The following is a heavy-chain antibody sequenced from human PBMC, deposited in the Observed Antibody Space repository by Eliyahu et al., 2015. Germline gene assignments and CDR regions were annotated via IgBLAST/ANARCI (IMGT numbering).Heavy chain of an antibody. Sequence: EVQLVESGGXLVQPGGSLXXSCAASGXTFXXYYMSWARQAPGKGLEWVANIKQDGRDKYYVDSVKGRFXISRDNAKNSLYLQMNSLRAEDTAVYYCAREGMVGATDDASDIWGQGTMVTVSS. CDR3: AREGMVGATDDASDI. CDR1: GXTFXXYY. D-gene: IGHD1-26*01. CDR2: IKQDGRDK. V-gene: IGHV3-7*01. J-gene: IGHJ3*02.